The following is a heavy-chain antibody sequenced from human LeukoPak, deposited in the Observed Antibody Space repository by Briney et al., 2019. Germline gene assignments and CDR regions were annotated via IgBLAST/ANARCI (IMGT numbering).Heavy chain of an antibody. CDR1: GSIVSSNF. D-gene: IGHD3-22*01. V-gene: IGHV3-53*01. CDR3: ATYDTSGYFFAY. J-gene: IGHJ4*02. CDR2: IYSDGTT. Sequence: GGSLRLSCAASGSIVSSNFTSWVRQAPGKGLEWVSLIYSDGTTYYADSVKGRFTISRDNSKNTLFLQMNNLGAEDTAEYYCATYDTSGYFFAYWGQGTLVTVSS.